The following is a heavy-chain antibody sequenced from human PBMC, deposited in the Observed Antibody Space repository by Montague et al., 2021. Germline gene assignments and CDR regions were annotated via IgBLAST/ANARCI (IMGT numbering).Heavy chain of an antibody. Sequence: SLRLSCAASGFTFSSYWMHWVRPAPGKGLVWVSTIKTDGSSTNYADSVKGRFTISRDNAKNTLYLQMNSLRVEDTAVYYCARSYDSWGQGALVTVSS. CDR1: GFTFSSYW. CDR2: IKTDGSST. CDR3: ARSYDS. D-gene: IGHD1-26*01. V-gene: IGHV3-74*01. J-gene: IGHJ4*02.